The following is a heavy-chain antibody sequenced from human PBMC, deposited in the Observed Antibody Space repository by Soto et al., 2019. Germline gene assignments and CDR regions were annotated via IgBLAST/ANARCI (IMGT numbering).Heavy chain of an antibody. CDR2: IYPGDSDT. V-gene: IGHV5-51*01. Sequence: GESLKISCKGSGYSFTSYWIGWMRQMPGKGLEWMGIIYPGDSDTRYSPSFQGQVTISADKSISTAYLQWSSLKASDTAMYYCATTQGTTVTTSGPPGAYYYYGMDVWGQGTTVTVSS. D-gene: IGHD4-17*01. CDR1: GYSFTSYW. CDR3: ATTQGTTVTTSGPPGAYYYYGMDV. J-gene: IGHJ6*02.